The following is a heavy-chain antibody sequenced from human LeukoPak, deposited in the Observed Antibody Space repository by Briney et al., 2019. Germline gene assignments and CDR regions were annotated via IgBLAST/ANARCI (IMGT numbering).Heavy chain of an antibody. J-gene: IGHJ4*02. V-gene: IGHV7-4-1*04. CDR3: ARAVLPGYCSGGSCYVPGY. CDR1: GYTSTSYA. Sequence: ASVKVSCKASGYTSTSYAMNWVRQAPGQGLEWMGWINTNTGNPTYAQGFTGRFVFSLDTSVSMAYLQISSLKAEDTAAYYCARAVLPGYCSGGSCYVPGYWGQGTLVTVSS. D-gene: IGHD2-15*01. CDR2: INTNTGNP.